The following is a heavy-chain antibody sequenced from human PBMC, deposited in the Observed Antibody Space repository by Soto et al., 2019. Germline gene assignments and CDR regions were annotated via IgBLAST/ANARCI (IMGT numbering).Heavy chain of an antibody. Sequence: PSETLSLTCTVSGASIINHYWAWIRHSPGRGLESIGYVSNTATPTYILSLMNRFSISVDASKIQFYLKLRSVTAADTAVYYCARGMSEEQIFYYFDYWGQG. D-gene: IGHD3-9*01. V-gene: IGHV4-59*11. CDR3: ARGMSEEQIFYYFDY. J-gene: IGHJ4*02. CDR1: GASIINHY. CDR2: VSNTATP.